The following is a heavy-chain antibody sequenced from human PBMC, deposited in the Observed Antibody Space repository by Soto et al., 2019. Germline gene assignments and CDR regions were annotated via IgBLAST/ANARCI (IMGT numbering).Heavy chain of an antibody. CDR1: GFTLSSYS. CDR3: ARVSAVIGYCSGGSCYSGAFDI. V-gene: IGHV3-21*01. Sequence: PGGSLRLSCAASGFTLSSYSMNWVRQAPGKGLEWVSSISSSSSYIYYADSVKGRFTISRDNAKNSLYLQMNSLRAEDTAVYYCARVSAVIGYCSGGSCYSGAFDIWGQGTMVTVSS. J-gene: IGHJ3*02. D-gene: IGHD2-15*01. CDR2: ISSSSSYI.